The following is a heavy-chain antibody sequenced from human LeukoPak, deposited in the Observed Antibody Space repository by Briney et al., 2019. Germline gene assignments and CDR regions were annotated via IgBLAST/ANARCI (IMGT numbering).Heavy chain of an antibody. Sequence: ASVKVSCKASGYTFTSYDINWVRQATGQGLEWMGWMNPNSGNTGYAQKFQGRVTMTRNTSISTAHMELSSLRSEDTAVYYCASSIAAAGILSYWGQGTLVTVSS. CDR1: GYTFTSYD. V-gene: IGHV1-8*01. CDR2: MNPNSGNT. CDR3: ASSIAAAGILSY. D-gene: IGHD6-13*01. J-gene: IGHJ4*02.